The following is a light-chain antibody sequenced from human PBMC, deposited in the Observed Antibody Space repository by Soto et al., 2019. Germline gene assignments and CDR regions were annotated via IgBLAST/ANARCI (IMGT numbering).Light chain of an antibody. Sequence: QSALAQPRSVSGSPGQLLTISCTGTSSDVDDYRYVSWYQQYPGKAPKLVIYDGTKRPSGVQDRFSGSNSGNTASLTISGLQAEDEADYYCCSYVTTPEIFGTGTKVTVL. CDR3: CSYVTTPEI. J-gene: IGLJ1*01. V-gene: IGLV2-11*01. CDR2: DGT. CDR1: SSDVDDYRY.